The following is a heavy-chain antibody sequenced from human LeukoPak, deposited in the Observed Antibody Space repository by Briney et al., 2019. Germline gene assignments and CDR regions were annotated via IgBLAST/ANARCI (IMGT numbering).Heavy chain of an antibody. D-gene: IGHD2-2*01. CDR2: IIPIFGTA. CDR3: ARDKFDIVVVPAASRSDAFDI. CDR1: GGTFSSYA. J-gene: IGHJ3*02. V-gene: IGHV1-69*01. Sequence: EASVKVSCKASGGTFSSYAISWVRQAPGQGLEWMGGIIPIFGTANYAQKFQGRVTITADESTSTAYVELSSLRSEDTAVYYCARDKFDIVVVPAASRSDAFDIWGQGTMVTVSS.